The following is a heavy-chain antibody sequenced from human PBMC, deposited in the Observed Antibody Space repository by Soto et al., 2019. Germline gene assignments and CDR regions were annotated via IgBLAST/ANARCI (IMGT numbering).Heavy chain of an antibody. CDR1: GYKFIDYW. Sequence: PGESLKISCKGSGYKFIDYWLGWVRQVPGKGLEWMGSIYSGDFDIKYGPSFQGQVTISADKSITTVYQQWSSLNPSDTGIYYCGIAFGGEYYDRRRWHSAYWGQGTQVTVSS. J-gene: IGHJ4*02. V-gene: IGHV5-51*01. CDR3: GIAFGGEYYDRRRWHSAY. CDR2: IYSGDFDI. D-gene: IGHD3-16*01.